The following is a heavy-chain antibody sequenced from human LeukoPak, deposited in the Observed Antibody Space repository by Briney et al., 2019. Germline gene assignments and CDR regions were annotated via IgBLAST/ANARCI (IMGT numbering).Heavy chain of an antibody. J-gene: IGHJ6*02. D-gene: IGHD4-17*01. CDR3: ARWRSVTTGYYYGMDV. Sequence: GGSLRLSCAASGFTFRSYEVNWVRQAPGKGLEWVSYIGSSGSTLYYADSVKGRFTISRDNAKNSLYLQMNSLRAEDTAVYYCARWRSVTTGYYYGMDVWGQGTSVTVSS. CDR2: IGSSGSTL. CDR1: GFTFRSYE. V-gene: IGHV3-48*03.